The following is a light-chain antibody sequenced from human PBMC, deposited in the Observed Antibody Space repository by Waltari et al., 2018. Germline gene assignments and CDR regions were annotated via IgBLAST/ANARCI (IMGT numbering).Light chain of an antibody. V-gene: IGLV2-11*01. CDR1: SSDVGGYNY. CDR2: DVS. Sequence: QSALTQPRSVSGSPGQSVTISCTGTSSDVGGYNYVSWYQQHPGKAPKLMIYDVSKRPSGVPDRVSGAKSGNTASLTISGLQAEDEADYYCCSYAGSYTFGYVFGTGTKVTVL. CDR3: CSYAGSYTFGYV. J-gene: IGLJ1*01.